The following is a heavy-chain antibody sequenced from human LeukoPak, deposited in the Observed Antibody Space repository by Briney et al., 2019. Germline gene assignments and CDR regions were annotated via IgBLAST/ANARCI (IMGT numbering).Heavy chain of an antibody. J-gene: IGHJ4*02. Sequence: SGGSLRLSCAASGFTFSSYAMSWVRQAPGKGLEWVSAISGRGGSTYYADSVKGRFTISRDNSKNTLYLQMNSLRAEDTAVYYCAKGCFEVAGTSYNDYWGQGTLVTVSS. CDR2: ISGRGGST. D-gene: IGHD6-19*01. V-gene: IGHV3-23*01. CDR3: AKGCFEVAGTSYNDY. CDR1: GFTFSSYA.